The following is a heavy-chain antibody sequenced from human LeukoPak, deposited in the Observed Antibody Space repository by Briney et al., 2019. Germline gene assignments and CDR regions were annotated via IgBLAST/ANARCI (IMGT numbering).Heavy chain of an antibody. J-gene: IGHJ4*02. CDR2: IKQDGSEK. V-gene: IGHV3-7*01. CDR3: AREAFRVVVPAAQIDY. CDR1: GFTFSSYW. D-gene: IGHD2-2*01. Sequence: PGGSVTLPCAASGFTFSSYWMSWVRQAPGKGLEWVANIKQDGSEKYYVDSVKGRFTISRDNAKNSLYLQMNSLRAEDTAVYYCAREAFRVVVPAAQIDYWGQGTLVAHSS.